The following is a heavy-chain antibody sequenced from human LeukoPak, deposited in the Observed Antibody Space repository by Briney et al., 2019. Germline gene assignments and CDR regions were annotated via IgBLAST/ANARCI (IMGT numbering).Heavy chain of an antibody. Sequence: PGASLTLSCAASGFTFSVYSMSWVRQAPEKGLVWFSSISSTTYTYYADSVKSRFTISRDNSKNSLYLQMNSLTAEDTALYYCARDGSGWSRDVWGQGTTVTVSS. CDR3: ARDGSGWSRDV. V-gene: IGHV3-21*01. J-gene: IGHJ6*02. CDR2: ISSTTYT. D-gene: IGHD6-19*01. CDR1: GFTFSVYS.